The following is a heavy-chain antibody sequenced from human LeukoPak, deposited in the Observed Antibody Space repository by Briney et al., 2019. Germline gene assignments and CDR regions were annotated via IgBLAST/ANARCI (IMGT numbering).Heavy chain of an antibody. Sequence: SGPALVKPTQTLTLTCTFSGFSLSTSGMCVTWIRQPPGKALEWLARIDWDDDKYYSTSLKTRLTISKDTSKNQVVLTMTNMDPVDAATYYCARHNRVSSSLDYWGQGTLVTVSS. J-gene: IGHJ4*02. CDR1: GFSLSTSGMC. D-gene: IGHD6-13*01. CDR3: ARHNRVSSSLDY. CDR2: IDWDDDK. V-gene: IGHV2-70*11.